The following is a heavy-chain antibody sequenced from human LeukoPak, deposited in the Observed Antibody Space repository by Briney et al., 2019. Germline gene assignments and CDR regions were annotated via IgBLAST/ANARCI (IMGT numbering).Heavy chain of an antibody. CDR2: IFSSAST. CDR3: ARVFTGGSFDY. V-gene: IGHV4-31*03. CDR1: GGSISSGGYY. Sequence: PSETLSLTCTVSGGSISSGGYYWSWIRQHPGKGLEWLGSIFSSASTIYNPSLKSRVIISVDTTKNQFSLKLTSVTAADTAVYYCARVFTGGSFDYWGQGTLVTVSS. J-gene: IGHJ4*02. D-gene: IGHD2-8*02.